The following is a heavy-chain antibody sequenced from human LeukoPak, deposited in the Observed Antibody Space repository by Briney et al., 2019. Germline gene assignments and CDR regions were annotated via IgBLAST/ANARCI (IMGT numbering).Heavy chain of an antibody. CDR3: AREHIVVVTAIPIDY. CDR1: GGSFSGYY. CDR2: IYYSGST. D-gene: IGHD2-21*02. J-gene: IGHJ4*02. V-gene: IGHV4-34*01. Sequence: SETLSLTCAVYGGSFSGYYWSWIRQPPGEGLEWIGSIYYSGSTYYNPSLKSRVTISVDTSKNQFSLKLSSVTAADTAVYYCAREHIVVVTAIPIDYWGQGTLVTVSS.